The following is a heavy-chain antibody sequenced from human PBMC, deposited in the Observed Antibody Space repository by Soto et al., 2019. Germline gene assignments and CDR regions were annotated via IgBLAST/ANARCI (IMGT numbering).Heavy chain of an antibody. V-gene: IGHV3-49*04. J-gene: IGHJ6*01. D-gene: IGHD6-6*01. CDR1: GFAFGDKG. CDR2: IRSKSYSATT. Sequence: GGSLRLSCSGSGFAFGDKGLNWVRQAPGKGLEWIGLIRSKSYSATTEYAASVRGRLTISRDDSKSIVYLQMNSLKSEDTAVYYCVYSSSSGYYFYVMDVWGQGVTVTVSS. CDR3: VYSSSSGYYFYVMDV.